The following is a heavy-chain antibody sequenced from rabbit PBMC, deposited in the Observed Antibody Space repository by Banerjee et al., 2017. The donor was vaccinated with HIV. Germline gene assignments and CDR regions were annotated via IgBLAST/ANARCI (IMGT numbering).Heavy chain of an antibody. J-gene: IGHJ4*01. CDR1: GFTISSSYW. Sequence: QEQLEESGGDLVKPEGSLTLTCTASGFTISSSYWICWVRQAPGKGLEWIACMNAGNSGNTYYANWAKGRFTISKTSSTTVTLQMTSLTAADTATYFCARDYANNGYYYFNLWGQGTLVTVS. CDR2: MNAGNSGNT. CDR3: ARDYANNGYYYFNL. D-gene: IGHD1-1*01. V-gene: IGHV1S45*01.